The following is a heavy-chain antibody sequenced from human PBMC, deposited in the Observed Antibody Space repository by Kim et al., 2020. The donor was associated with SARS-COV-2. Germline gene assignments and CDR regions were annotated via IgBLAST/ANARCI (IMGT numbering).Heavy chain of an antibody. CDR3: ARDRYYYDSSGYYPWYYYGMDV. D-gene: IGHD3-22*01. J-gene: IGHJ6*02. CDR2: IYTSGST. CDR1: GGSISSGSYY. Sequence: SETLSLTCTVSGGSISSGSYYWSWIRQPAGKGLEWIGRIYTSGSTNYNPSLKSRVTISVDTSKNQFSLKLSSVTAADTAVYYCARDRYYYDSSGYYPWYYYGMDVWGQGTTVTVSS. V-gene: IGHV4-61*02.